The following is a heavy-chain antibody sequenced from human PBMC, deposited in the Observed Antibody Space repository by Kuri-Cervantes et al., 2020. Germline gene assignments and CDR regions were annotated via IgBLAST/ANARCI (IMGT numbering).Heavy chain of an antibody. CDR3: ARDQDCTNGICIPDF. Sequence: SVKVSCKASGGTFSSYAISWVRQAPGQGLEWMGGIIPIFGTANYAQKFQGRVTITTDESTSTAYMELSSLRSEDTAVYYCARDQDCTNGICIPDFWGHGTLVTVSS. J-gene: IGHJ5*01. CDR2: IIPIFGTA. D-gene: IGHD2-8*01. V-gene: IGHV1-69*05. CDR1: GGTFSSYA.